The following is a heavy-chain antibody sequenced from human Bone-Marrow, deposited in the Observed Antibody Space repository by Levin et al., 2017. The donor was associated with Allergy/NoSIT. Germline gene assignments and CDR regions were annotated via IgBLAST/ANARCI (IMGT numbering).Heavy chain of an antibody. CDR2: IVGSGSTI. D-gene: IGHD6-19*01. J-gene: IGHJ6*02. CDR1: GFTFSDYY. Sequence: LSLTCAASGFTFSDYYMSWIRQAPGKGLEWVSYIVGSGSTIYYADSVEGRFTIPRDNAKNSLYLQMNSLRAEDTALFYCARGKGPGTTVAGTYYYYTMDVWGQGTTVTVSS. CDR3: ARGKGPGTTVAGTYYYYTMDV. V-gene: IGHV3-11*01.